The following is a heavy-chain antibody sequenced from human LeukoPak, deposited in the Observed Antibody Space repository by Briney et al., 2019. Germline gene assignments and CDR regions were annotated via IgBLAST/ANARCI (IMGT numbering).Heavy chain of an antibody. CDR2: IYYSGST. Sequence: GSLRLSCAASGFTFSSYAMSWIRQAPGKGLEWIGSIYYSGSTYSNPSLKSRVTISVDTSKNQFSLKLSSVTAADTAVYYCARRSTADGTNWFDPWGQGTLVTVSS. D-gene: IGHD6-13*01. CDR1: GFTFSSYA. V-gene: IGHV4-39*01. CDR3: ARRSTADGTNWFDP. J-gene: IGHJ5*02.